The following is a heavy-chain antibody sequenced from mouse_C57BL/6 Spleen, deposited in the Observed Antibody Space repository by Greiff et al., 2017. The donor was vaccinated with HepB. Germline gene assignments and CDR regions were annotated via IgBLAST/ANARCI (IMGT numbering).Heavy chain of an antibody. CDR3: ARGLYYGSSPWYFDY. Sequence: VQLQQPGAELVKPGASVKLSCKASGYTFTSYWMHWVKQRPGQGLEWIGMIHPNSGSTNYNEKFKSKATLTVDKSSSTAYMQLSSLTSEDSAVYYCARGLYYGSSPWYFDYWGQGTTLTVSS. D-gene: IGHD1-1*01. V-gene: IGHV1-64*01. CDR2: IHPNSGST. J-gene: IGHJ2*01. CDR1: GYTFTSYW.